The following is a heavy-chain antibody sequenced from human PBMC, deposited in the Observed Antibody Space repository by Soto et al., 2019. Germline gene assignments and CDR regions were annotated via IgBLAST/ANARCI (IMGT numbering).Heavy chain of an antibody. CDR2: INAGNGNT. V-gene: IGHV1-3*01. Sequence: QVQLVQSGAEVKKPGASVKVSCKASGYTFTSYAMHWVRQAPGQRLEWMGWINAGNGNTKYSQKFQGRVTITRDTSASPAYMELSSLRSEGTAVYYRARGRGVRDIVVVVAATEAFDIWGQGTMVTVSS. D-gene: IGHD2-15*01. CDR3: ARGRGVRDIVVVVAATEAFDI. CDR1: GYTFTSYA. J-gene: IGHJ3*02.